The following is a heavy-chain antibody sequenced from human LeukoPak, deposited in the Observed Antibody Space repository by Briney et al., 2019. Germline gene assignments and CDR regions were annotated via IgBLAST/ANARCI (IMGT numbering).Heavy chain of an antibody. CDR3: AKAPLGRCSGAICYYFDY. Sequence: GGSLRLSCAASGFSFSYHGMNWVRQAPGKGLEWLSGVSPPGGGTYYADSVKGRFTISRDNSKNTLYLQMNSLRAEDAAVYYCAKAPLGRCSGAICYYFDYWGQGTLVTVSS. D-gene: IGHD2-15*01. J-gene: IGHJ4*02. CDR1: GFSFSYHG. V-gene: IGHV3-23*01. CDR2: VSPPGGGT.